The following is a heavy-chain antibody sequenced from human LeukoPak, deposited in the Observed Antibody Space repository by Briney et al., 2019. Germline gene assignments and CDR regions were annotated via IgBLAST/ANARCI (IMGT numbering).Heavy chain of an antibody. D-gene: IGHD3-22*01. CDR1: GFIFSSYA. V-gene: IGHV3-23*01. CDR2: ISGSGGST. CDR3: AKADSSGYLFDY. J-gene: IGHJ4*02. Sequence: PGGSLRLSCAASGFIFSSYAMSWVRQAPGKGLEWVSAISGSGGSTYYADSVKGRFTISRDNSKNTLYLQMNSLRAEDTAVYYCAKADSSGYLFDYWGQGTLVTVSS.